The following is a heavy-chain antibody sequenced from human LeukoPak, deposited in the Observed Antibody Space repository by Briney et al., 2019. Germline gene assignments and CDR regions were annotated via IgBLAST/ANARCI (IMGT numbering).Heavy chain of an antibody. J-gene: IGHJ4*02. Sequence: ASVQVSFKSSGYTFTIYGISWVRQAPGQGLEWMGWISAYNGNTNYAQKLQGRVTMTTDTSTSTAYMELRSLRSDDTAVYYCARLDIAAAGTDYWGQGTLVTVSS. CDR1: GYTFTIYG. CDR3: ARLDIAAAGTDY. V-gene: IGHV1-18*01. D-gene: IGHD6-13*01. CDR2: ISAYNGNT.